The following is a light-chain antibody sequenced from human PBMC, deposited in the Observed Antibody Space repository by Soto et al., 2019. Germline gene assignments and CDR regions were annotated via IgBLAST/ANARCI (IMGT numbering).Light chain of an antibody. J-gene: IGLJ2*01. CDR3: QSYDDSLSAWV. Sequence: QSALTQPPSVSGAPGQRVTISCTGSSSNIGARYNVHWYQQVPGTGPKLLIYGNSNRPSGVPDRISGSKSGTSASLAITGLQAEDEADYYCQSYDDSLSAWVFGGGTKVTVL. CDR2: GNS. V-gene: IGLV1-40*01. CDR1: SSNIGARYN.